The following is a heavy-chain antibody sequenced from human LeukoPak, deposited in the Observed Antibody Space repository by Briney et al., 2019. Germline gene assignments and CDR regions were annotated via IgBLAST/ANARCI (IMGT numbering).Heavy chain of an antibody. J-gene: IGHJ4*02. CDR1: GFSFSGSA. D-gene: IGHD4-17*01. CDR3: TGGTTVTTLDY. Sequence: GGSLRLPCAASGFSFSGSAMHWVRQASGKGLEWVARIRSKAGSYATEYAASVKGRFTISREDSKNTAYLQMNSLKTEDTAVYYCTGGTTVTTLDYWGQGTLVTVSS. V-gene: IGHV3-73*01. CDR2: IRSKAGSYAT.